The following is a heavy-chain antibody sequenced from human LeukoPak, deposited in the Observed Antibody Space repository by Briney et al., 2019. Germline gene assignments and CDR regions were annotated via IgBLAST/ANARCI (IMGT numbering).Heavy chain of an antibody. CDR1: GYSISSGYY. V-gene: IGHV4-38-2*01. D-gene: IGHD1-26*01. J-gene: IGHJ4*02. CDR3: ARYLGATTDY. CDR2: IYHSGRT. Sequence: SETLSLTCAVSGYSISSGYYWGWIRQPPGKGLEWIGSIYHSGRTYYNPSLKSRVTISVDTSKNQFSLKLSSVTAADTAVYYCARYLGATTDYWGQGTLVTVSS.